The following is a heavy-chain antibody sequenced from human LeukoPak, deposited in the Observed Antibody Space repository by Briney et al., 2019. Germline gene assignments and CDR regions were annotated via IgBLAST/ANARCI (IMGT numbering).Heavy chain of an antibody. CDR1: GSSFSSYA. J-gene: IGHJ4*02. V-gene: IGHV3-23*01. D-gene: IGHD2-21*02. CDR3: AKVGHIVVVTAIPPLLFDY. Sequence: GGSLRLSCAASGSSFSSYAMSWVRQAPGKGLGWVSAIIGSGGSTYYADSVKGRFNISRDNSKNTLYLQMKSLRAEDTAVYYCAKVGHIVVVTAIPPLLFDYWGQGTLVTVSS. CDR2: IIGSGGST.